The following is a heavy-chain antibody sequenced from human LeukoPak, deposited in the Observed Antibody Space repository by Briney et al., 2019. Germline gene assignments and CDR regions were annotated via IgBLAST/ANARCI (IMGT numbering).Heavy chain of an antibody. CDR1: GFTVSSNY. Sequence: PGGSLRLSCAASGFTVSSNYMSWVRQAPGKGLEWVSVIYSGGSTYYADSVKGRFTISRDNSKNTLYLQMNSLRAEDTAVYYCATNGGMSVDTAMVTDYWGQGTLVTVSS. J-gene: IGHJ4*02. CDR3: ATNGGMSVDTAMVTDY. CDR2: IYSGGST. D-gene: IGHD5-18*01. V-gene: IGHV3-66*01.